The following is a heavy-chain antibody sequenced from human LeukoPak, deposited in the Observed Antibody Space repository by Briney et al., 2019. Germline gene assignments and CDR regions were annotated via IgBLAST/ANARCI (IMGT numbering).Heavy chain of an antibody. CDR2: IYYSGST. V-gene: IGHV4-30-4*08. D-gene: IGHD3-22*01. CDR3: ARNRYYYDSSGSIDAFDI. Sequence: SETLSLTCAVSGSSISSGDYYWTWIRQPPGKGLEWIGYIYYSGSTYYNPPLKSRVTISVDMSKNQFSLKLSSVTAADTAVYYCARNRYYYDSSGSIDAFDIWGRGTMVTVSS. J-gene: IGHJ3*02. CDR1: GSSISSGDYY.